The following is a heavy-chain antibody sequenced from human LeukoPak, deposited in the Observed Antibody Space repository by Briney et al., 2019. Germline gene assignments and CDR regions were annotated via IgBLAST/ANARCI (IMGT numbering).Heavy chain of an antibody. Sequence: GGSLRLSCAASGFTFSSYGIHWVRQAPGKGLEWVAFIRYDGSNKYYADSVKGRFTISRDNSKNTLYLQMNSLRAEDTAVYYCYYDSSGSSTYWDYFDYWGQGTLVTVSS. V-gene: IGHV3-30*02. CDR2: IRYDGSNK. CDR1: GFTFSSYG. CDR3: YYDSSGSSTYWDYFDY. J-gene: IGHJ4*02. D-gene: IGHD3-22*01.